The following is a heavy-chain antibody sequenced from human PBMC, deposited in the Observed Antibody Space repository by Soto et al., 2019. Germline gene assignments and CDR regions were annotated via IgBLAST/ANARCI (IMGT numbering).Heavy chain of an antibody. D-gene: IGHD3-16*02. CDR2: ISNNGDTA. Sequence: EVQLLESGGGLVQPGGSLTLSCATSGFTFSSYAMVWVRQAAEKGLEWVASISNNGDTAYYADSVKGRFTISRGNSENTLYLQMNGLRADDTALYFCAKSRVFIGAIVTLLDSWGHVTQVTVSS. CDR3: AKSRVFIGAIVTLLDS. J-gene: IGHJ5*01. V-gene: IGHV3-23*01. CDR1: GFTFSSYA.